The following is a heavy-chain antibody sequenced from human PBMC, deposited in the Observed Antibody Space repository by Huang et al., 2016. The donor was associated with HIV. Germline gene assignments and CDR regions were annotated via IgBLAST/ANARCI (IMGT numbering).Heavy chain of an antibody. CDR3: ARDRKYDNAWYWFDP. CDR1: GGTFSSYA. CDR2: ISPIFGTP. Sequence: QVQLVQSGAAVKKPGSSVRVSCEASGGTFSSYANNWVRQAPGQGLEVMGWISPIFGTPKYAQKFQGRVTITADESTSTAYMELSSLRSDDTSVYYCARDRKYDNAWYWFDPWGQGTLVTVSS. D-gene: IGHD1-1*01. V-gene: IGHV1-69*01. J-gene: IGHJ5*02.